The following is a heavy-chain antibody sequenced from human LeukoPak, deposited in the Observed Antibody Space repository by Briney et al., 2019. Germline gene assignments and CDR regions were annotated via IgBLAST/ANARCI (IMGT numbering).Heavy chain of an antibody. J-gene: IGHJ4*02. V-gene: IGHV3-21*01. CDR1: GFTFSSYW. D-gene: IGHD6-13*01. CDR2: ISSSSSYI. Sequence: KTGGSLRLSCAAPGFTFSSYWMHWVRQAPGKGLEWVSSISSSSSYIYYADSVKGRFTISRDNAKNSLYLQMNSLRAEDTAVYYWARIAAADSDYGGQGTLVTVSS. CDR3: ARIAAADSDY.